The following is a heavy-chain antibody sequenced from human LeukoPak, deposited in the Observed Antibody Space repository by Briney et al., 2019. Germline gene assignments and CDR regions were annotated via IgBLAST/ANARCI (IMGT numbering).Heavy chain of an antibody. D-gene: IGHD3-9*01. CDR1: GGSISSGSYY. J-gene: IGHJ5*02. CDR3: ARDDVRLVIDSVWFDP. V-gene: IGHV4-61*02. CDR2: IYTSGST. Sequence: PSETLSLTCTVSGGSISSGSYYWSWIRQPAGKGLEWIGRIYTSGSTNYNPSLKSRVTISVDTSKNQFSLKLSSVTAADTAVYYCARDDVRLVIDSVWFDPWGQGTLVTVSS.